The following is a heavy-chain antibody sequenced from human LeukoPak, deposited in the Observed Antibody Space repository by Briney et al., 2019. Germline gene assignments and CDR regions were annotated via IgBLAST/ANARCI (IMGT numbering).Heavy chain of an antibody. Sequence: SVKVSCKASGGTFSSYAISWVRQAPGQGLEWMGRIIPILGIANYAQKFQGRVTITADKSTSTAYMELSSLRSEDTAVYYCATYAIAVAGTGYYFDYWGQGTLVTVSS. CDR3: ATYAIAVAGTGYYFDY. CDR1: GGTFSSYA. D-gene: IGHD6-19*01. CDR2: IIPILGIA. V-gene: IGHV1-69*04. J-gene: IGHJ4*02.